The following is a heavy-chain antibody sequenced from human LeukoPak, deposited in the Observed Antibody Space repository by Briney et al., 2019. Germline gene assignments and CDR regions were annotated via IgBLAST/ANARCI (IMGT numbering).Heavy chain of an antibody. CDR2: IGGSAGGS. CDR1: GFTVSSNY. V-gene: IGHV3-53*01. Sequence: PGGSLRLSCAASGFTVSSNYMNWVRQAPGKGLEWVSLIGGSAGGSFYADSVKGRFAISRDNSKNTLYLQMNSLKTEDTAVYYCTTDANYYDGSGYKVAGIWGQGTLVTVSS. J-gene: IGHJ4*02. CDR3: TTDANYYDGSGYKVAGI. D-gene: IGHD3-22*01.